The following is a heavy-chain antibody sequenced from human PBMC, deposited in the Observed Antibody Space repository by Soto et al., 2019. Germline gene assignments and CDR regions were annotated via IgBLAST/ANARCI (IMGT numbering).Heavy chain of an antibody. CDR2: INPNSGGT. Sequence: QVQLVQSGAEVKKPGASVKVSCKASGYTFTGYYMHWVRQAPGQGLEWMGWINPNSGGTNYAQKFQGWVTMTRDTSISTAYMELSRLRSDDTAVYYCARARGGLVPGWYFDLWGRGTLVTVSS. CDR1: GYTFTGYY. V-gene: IGHV1-2*04. D-gene: IGHD3-10*01. CDR3: ARARGGLVPGWYFDL. J-gene: IGHJ2*01.